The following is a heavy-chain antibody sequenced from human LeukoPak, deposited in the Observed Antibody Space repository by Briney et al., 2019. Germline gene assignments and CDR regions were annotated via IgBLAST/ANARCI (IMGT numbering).Heavy chain of an antibody. Sequence: SETLSLTCAVSGHSISSGYYWGWIRQPPGKGMEWIGSIYHSGSTYYNPSLKSRVTISVDTSKNQFSLKLSSVTAADTAVYYCARVMITFGGVIVTYYYYGMDVWGKGTTVTVSS. J-gene: IGHJ6*04. CDR2: IYHSGST. V-gene: IGHV4-38-2*01. CDR1: GHSISSGYY. CDR3: ARVMITFGGVIVTYYYYGMDV. D-gene: IGHD3-16*02.